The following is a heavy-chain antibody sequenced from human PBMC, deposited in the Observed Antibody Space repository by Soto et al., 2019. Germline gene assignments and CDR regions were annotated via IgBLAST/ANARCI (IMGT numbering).Heavy chain of an antibody. CDR2: IIPIFGTA. CDR3: GSPGIAAAGKGPYYYGMDV. D-gene: IGHD6-13*01. Sequence: SVKVSCKASGGTFSSYAISWVRQAPGQGLEWMGGIIPIFGTANYAQKFQGRVTITADESTSTAYMELSSLRSEDTAVYYCGSPGIAAAGKGPYYYGMDVWGQGTTVTVSS. CDR1: GGTFSSYA. V-gene: IGHV1-69*13. J-gene: IGHJ6*02.